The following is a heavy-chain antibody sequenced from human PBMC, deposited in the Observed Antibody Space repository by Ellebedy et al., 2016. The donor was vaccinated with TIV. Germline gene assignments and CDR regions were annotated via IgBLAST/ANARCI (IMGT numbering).Heavy chain of an antibody. CDR2: IIPIFGTA. CDR1: GGTFSSYA. V-gene: IGHV1-69*06. J-gene: IGHJ6*02. D-gene: IGHD6-19*01. CDR3: ARDGIAVAGRPPKNYGMDV. Sequence: AASVKVSCKASGGTFSSYAISWVRQAPGQGLEWMGGIIPIFGTANYAQKFQGRVTITADKSTSTAYMELSSLRSEDTAVYYCARDGIAVAGRPPKNYGMDVWGQGTTVTVSS.